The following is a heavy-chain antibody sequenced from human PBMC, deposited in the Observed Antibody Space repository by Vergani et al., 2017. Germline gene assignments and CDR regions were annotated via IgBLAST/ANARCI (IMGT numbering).Heavy chain of an antibody. V-gene: IGHV3-72*01. Sequence: EVQLVESGGGLVQSGGSLRLSCAASGYSFGSYWTSWVRQAPGKGLEWVGRIRNKANDYTTQYAASVKGRFTISRDDSKSYLYLQMNSLQTEDTALYYCVRVKGSNWNDHLYDIWGQGTLVTVSS. D-gene: IGHD1-1*01. CDR2: IRNKANDYTT. CDR1: GYSFGSYW. CDR3: VRVKGSNWNDHLYDI. J-gene: IGHJ3*02.